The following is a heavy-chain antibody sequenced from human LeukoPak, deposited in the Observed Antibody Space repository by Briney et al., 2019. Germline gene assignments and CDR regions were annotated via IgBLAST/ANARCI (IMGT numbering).Heavy chain of an antibody. CDR3: ARGSHPVTGTLGGYFDP. Sequence: SETLSLTCSVSSYCIDSNYYWGWIQQSPGKGLEWIGSIYQTGSTYYNPSLKSRVTISLDASNKQFSLRLSSVTAADTAVYYCARGSHPVTGTLGGYFDPWGQGTLVTVSS. CDR1: SYCIDSNYY. CDR2: IYQTGST. V-gene: IGHV4-38-2*02. J-gene: IGHJ4*02. D-gene: IGHD6-19*01.